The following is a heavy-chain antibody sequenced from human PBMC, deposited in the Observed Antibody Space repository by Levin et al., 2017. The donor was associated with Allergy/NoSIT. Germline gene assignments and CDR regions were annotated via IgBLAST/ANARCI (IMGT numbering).Heavy chain of an antibody. J-gene: IGHJ3*02. CDR3: ASPDPIPMVRGGRQEAVDI. CDR1: GGSISSSNW. CDR2: IYHSGST. D-gene: IGHD3-10*01. Sequence: SETLSLTCAVSGGSISSSNWWSWVRQPPGKGLEWIGEIYHSGSTNYNPSLKSRVTISVDKSKNQFSLKLSSVTDADTAVYYCASPDPIPMVRGGRQEAVDIWGQGTMVTVSA. V-gene: IGHV4-4*02.